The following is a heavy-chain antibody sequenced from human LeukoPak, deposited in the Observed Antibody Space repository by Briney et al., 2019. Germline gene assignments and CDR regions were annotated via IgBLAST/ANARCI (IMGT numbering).Heavy chain of an antibody. Sequence: GGSLRLSCAASGFTFSSYSMNWVRQAPGKGLEWVSSISSSSSYTYYADSVKGRFTISRDNAKNSLYLQMNSLRAEDTAVYYCARRGRDGDFDYWGQGTLVTVSS. J-gene: IGHJ4*02. CDR3: ARRGRDGDFDY. V-gene: IGHV3-21*01. CDR2: ISSSSSYT. CDR1: GFTFSSYS. D-gene: IGHD3-10*01.